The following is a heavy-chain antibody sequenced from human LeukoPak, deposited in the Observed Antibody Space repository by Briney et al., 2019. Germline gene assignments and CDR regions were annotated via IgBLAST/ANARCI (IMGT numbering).Heavy chain of an antibody. J-gene: IGHJ4*02. V-gene: IGHV3-53*01. CDR1: GFSVSSNY. Sequence: GGSLRLSCAASGFSVSSNYMTWVRQAPGKRPEWVSAIYTGGDTFYADSVRGRFTISRDNSKNTLYLQMDSLRADDTAVYYCARGHYDSSGHLDYWGQGTLVTVSS. CDR3: ARGHYDSSGHLDY. D-gene: IGHD3-22*01. CDR2: IYTGGDT.